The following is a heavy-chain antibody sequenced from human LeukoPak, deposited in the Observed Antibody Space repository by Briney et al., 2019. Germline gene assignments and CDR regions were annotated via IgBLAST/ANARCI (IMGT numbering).Heavy chain of an antibody. D-gene: IGHD3-3*01. CDR1: GFIFSNYA. CDR3: AKKSLWSGPFDY. CDR2: ITGSGGDS. J-gene: IGHJ4*02. Sequence: GGSLRLSCIVSGFIFSNYAMSWVRQAPGRGLEWVSIITGSGGDSYYADSVKGRFTLSRDNSKNTLYLQMNSLRAEDTALYFCAKKSLWSGPFDYWGQGTLVTVFS. V-gene: IGHV3-23*01.